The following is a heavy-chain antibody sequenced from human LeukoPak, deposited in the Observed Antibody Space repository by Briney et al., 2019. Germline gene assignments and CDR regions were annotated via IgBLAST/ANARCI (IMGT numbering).Heavy chain of an antibody. CDR2: ISYDGNNK. V-gene: IGHV3-30*04. CDR1: GFSFSTYA. D-gene: IGHD4-17*01. CDR3: ARVSDYGDYPIFDY. Sequence: RSLRLSCAASGFSFSTYAMHWVRQAPGKGLEWVTVISYDGNNKYYADSVKGRFSISRDNSENTLYLQMTSLRAEDTAVYYCARVSDYGDYPIFDYWGQGTLVTVSS. J-gene: IGHJ4*02.